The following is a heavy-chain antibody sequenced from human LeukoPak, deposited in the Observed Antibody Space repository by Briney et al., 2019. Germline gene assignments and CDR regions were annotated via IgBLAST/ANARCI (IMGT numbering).Heavy chain of an antibody. CDR2: IKQDGSEK. J-gene: IGHJ4*02. V-gene: IGHV3-7*01. D-gene: IGHD3-3*01. Sequence: GGSLRLSCAASGFTFSSYWMSWVRQAPGKGLEWVANIKQDGSEKYYVDSVKGRFTISRDNSKNTLYLQMNSLRAEDTAVYYCARDGLFLEWLYDYWGQRTLVTVSS. CDR3: ARDGLFLEWLYDY. CDR1: GFTFSSYW.